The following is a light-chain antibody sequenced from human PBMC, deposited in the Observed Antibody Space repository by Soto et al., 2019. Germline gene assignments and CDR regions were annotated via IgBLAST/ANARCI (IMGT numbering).Light chain of an antibody. Sequence: DIPMTQSPSTLSASVGDRVTITCRASQSISTKLAWYQQKPGKAPKLLIYTASSLESGVPSRFSGSGSGTEFSLTISSLQPDDFATYYCQQYNNYFWTFGQGTKVEIK. V-gene: IGKV1-5*03. J-gene: IGKJ1*01. CDR3: QQYNNYFWT. CDR1: QSISTK. CDR2: TAS.